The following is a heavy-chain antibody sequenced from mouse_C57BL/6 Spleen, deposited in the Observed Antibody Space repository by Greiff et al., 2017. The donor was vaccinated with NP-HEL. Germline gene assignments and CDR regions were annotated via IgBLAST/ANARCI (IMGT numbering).Heavy chain of an antibody. V-gene: IGHV1-53*01. Sequence: QVQLQQSGTELVKPGASVKLSCKASGYTFTSYWMHWVKQRPGQGLEWIGNINPSNGGTNYNEKFKGKATLTVDKSSSTAYMQLSSLTSEDSAFYYCEREGGYGNYEAWCAYWGQGTLVTVSA. CDR2: INPSNGGT. CDR3: EREGGYGNYEAWCAY. J-gene: IGHJ3*01. CDR1: GYTFTSYW. D-gene: IGHD2-1*01.